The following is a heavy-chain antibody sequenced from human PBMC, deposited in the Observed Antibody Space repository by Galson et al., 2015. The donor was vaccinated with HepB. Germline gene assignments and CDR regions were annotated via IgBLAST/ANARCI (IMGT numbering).Heavy chain of an antibody. CDR1: GFTFSSYG. V-gene: IGHV3-33*01. CDR2: IWYDGSNK. D-gene: IGHD2-2*01. J-gene: IGHJ5*02. Sequence: SLRLSCAASGFTFSSYGMHWVRQAPGKGLEWVAVIWYDGSNKYYADSVKGRFTISRDNSKNTLYLQMNSLRAEDTAVYYCSRDPSPVHRYCSSTSCYGGGWFDPWGQGTLVTVSS. CDR3: SRDPSPVHRYCSSTSCYGGGWFDP.